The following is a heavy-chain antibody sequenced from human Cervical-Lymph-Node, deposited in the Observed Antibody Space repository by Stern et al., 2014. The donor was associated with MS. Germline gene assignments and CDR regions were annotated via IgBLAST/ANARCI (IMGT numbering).Heavy chain of an antibody. Sequence: EVQLVQSGGDLVQPGRSLRLSCTASGFTFSDYAMHWVRQAPGKGLEWVSGISWNSADIGYADFVEGRFTISRDSAKNSLYLQMDRLRPEDTAFYYCAKGKNWEKLQHFDNWGQGTLVTVSS. CDR1: GFTFSDYA. J-gene: IGHJ4*02. CDR3: AKGKNWEKLQHFDN. CDR2: ISWNSADI. V-gene: IGHV3-9*01. D-gene: IGHD7-27*01.